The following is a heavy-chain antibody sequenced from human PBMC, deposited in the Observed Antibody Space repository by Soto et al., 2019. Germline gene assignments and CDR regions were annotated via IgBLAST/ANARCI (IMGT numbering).Heavy chain of an antibody. CDR2: INHSGST. J-gene: IGHJ4*02. CDR1: GGSFSGYY. CDR3: ARGLAAAGNNYFEY. V-gene: IGHV4-34*01. D-gene: IGHD6-13*01. Sequence: SETLSLICAVYGGSFSGYYWSWIRQPPGKGLEWIGEINHSGSTNYNPSLKSRVTISVDTSKNQFSLKLSSVTAADTAVYYCARGLAAAGNNYFEYWGQGTLVTVSS.